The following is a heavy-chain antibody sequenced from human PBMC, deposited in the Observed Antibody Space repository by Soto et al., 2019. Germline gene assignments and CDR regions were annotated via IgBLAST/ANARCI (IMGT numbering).Heavy chain of an antibody. J-gene: IGHJ2*01. D-gene: IGHD1-1*01. Sequence: QVQLVQSGAEVKKPGASVKVSCKASGYTFTSYYMHWVRQAPGQGLEWMGIINPSGGSSYAQKFQGRVTMTRDTSTSTVYMELSSVTSEDTAVYYCASDRIPPKGATGYWYFDLWGRGTLVTVSS. CDR2: INPSGGS. CDR3: ASDRIPPKGATGYWYFDL. V-gene: IGHV1-46*03. CDR1: GYTFTSYY.